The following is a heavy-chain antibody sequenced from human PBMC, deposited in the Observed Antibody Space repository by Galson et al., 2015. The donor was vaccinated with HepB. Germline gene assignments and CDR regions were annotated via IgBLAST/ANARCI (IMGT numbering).Heavy chain of an antibody. J-gene: IGHJ4*02. V-gene: IGHV1-69*02. CDR1: GGTFSSYT. CDR2: IIPILGIA. Sequence: SVKVSCKASGGTFSSYTISWVRQAPGQGLEWMGRIIPILGIANYAQKFQGRVTITADKSTSTAYMELSSLRSEDTAVYYCAREGFEDYGDYKFDYWGQGTLVTVSS. D-gene: IGHD4-17*01. CDR3: AREGFEDYGDYKFDY.